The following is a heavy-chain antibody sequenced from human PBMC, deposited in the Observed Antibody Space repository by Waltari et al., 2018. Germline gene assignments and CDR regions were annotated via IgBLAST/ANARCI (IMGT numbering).Heavy chain of an antibody. V-gene: IGHV3-15*01. D-gene: IGHD3-3*01. CDR2: IKTKTDGGTT. J-gene: IGHJ4*02. Sequence: EVQLVESGGGLVKPGGSLRLSCSVPGFTFATAWRSWVRQAPGKGLEWLGRIKTKTDGGTTDYAAPVKGRFAISRDDSKNTVYLQMNNLETEDTAMYFCVTYYGDYWGQGTLVTVSS. CDR1: GFTFATAW. CDR3: VTYYGDY.